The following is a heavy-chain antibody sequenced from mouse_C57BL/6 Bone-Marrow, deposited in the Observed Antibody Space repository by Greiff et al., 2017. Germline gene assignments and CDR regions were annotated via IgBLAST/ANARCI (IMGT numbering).Heavy chain of an antibody. D-gene: IGHD6-2*01. CDR3: TRGRISPWYFDV. CDR1: GFTFSDAW. V-gene: IGHV6-6*01. J-gene: IGHJ1*03. CDR2: IRNKANNHAT. Sequence: EVMLVESGGGLVQPGGSTKLSCAASGFTFSDAWMDWVRQSPEKGLEWVAEIRNKANNHATYYAESVKGRFTISRDDSKSSVYLQMNSLRAEDTGVYYCTRGRISPWYFDVWGTGTTVTVSS.